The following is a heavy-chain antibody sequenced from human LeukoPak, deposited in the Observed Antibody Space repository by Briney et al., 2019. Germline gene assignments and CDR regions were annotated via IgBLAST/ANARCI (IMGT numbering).Heavy chain of an antibody. D-gene: IGHD2-21*02. V-gene: IGHV4-4*02. CDR1: GGSISSSNW. Sequence: SETLSLTCAVSGGSISSSNWWSWVRQPPGKGLEWIGEIYHSGSTNYNPSLKSRVTISVDKSKNQFSLKLSSVTAADTAVYYCARDVGKVTASIDYWDQGTLVTVSS. CDR2: IYHSGST. J-gene: IGHJ4*02. CDR3: ARDVGKVTASIDY.